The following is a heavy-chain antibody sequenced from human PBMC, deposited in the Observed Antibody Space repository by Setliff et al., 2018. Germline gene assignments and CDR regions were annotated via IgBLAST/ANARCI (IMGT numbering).Heavy chain of an antibody. CDR2: ISTSNDNT. CDR1: GYTFTTYA. J-gene: IGHJ4*02. Sequence: GASVKVSCKASGYTFTTYAISWVRQAPGQGLEWMGWISTSNDNTNYAQNLQGRVTMTTDTSTSTAYMELRSLRSDDTAVYYCARDEDRDEMEIQGYWGQGTRVTVSS. CDR3: ARDEDRDEMEIQGY. V-gene: IGHV1-18*01. D-gene: IGHD1-7*01.